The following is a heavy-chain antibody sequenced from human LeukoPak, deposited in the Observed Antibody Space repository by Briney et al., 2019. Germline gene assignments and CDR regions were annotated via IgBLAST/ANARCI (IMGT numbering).Heavy chain of an antibody. CDR1: GGSTSSGGYY. Sequence: SETLSLTCIVSGGSTSSGGYYWSWIRQNPGKGLEWIGYIYYSGSTYYNPSLKSRVTISVGTSKNQFSLKLSSVTAADTAVYYCARVSLGIDYWGQGTLVTVSS. CDR3: ARVSLGIDY. D-gene: IGHD2-15*01. V-gene: IGHV4-31*03. J-gene: IGHJ4*02. CDR2: IYYSGST.